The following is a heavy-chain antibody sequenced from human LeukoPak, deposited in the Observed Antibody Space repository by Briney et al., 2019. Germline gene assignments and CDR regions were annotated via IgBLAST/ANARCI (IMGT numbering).Heavy chain of an antibody. CDR3: AAAREWFDP. V-gene: IGHV4-31*11. D-gene: IGHD6-6*01. CDR2: IYYSGST. CDR1: GGSFSGYY. J-gene: IGHJ5*02. Sequence: SETLSLTCAVYGGSFSGYYWSWIRQHPGKGLEWIGYIYYSGSTYYNPSLKSRVTISVDTSKNQFSLKLSSVTAADTAVYYCAAAREWFDPWGQGTLVTVSS.